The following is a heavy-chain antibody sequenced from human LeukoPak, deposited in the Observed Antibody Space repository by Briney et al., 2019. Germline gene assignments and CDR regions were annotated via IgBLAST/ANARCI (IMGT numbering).Heavy chain of an antibody. CDR1: GDSISSYY. J-gene: IGHJ4*02. V-gene: IGHV4-59*01. CDR2: IYYSGST. Sequence: PSETLYLTCTVSGDSISSYYWRWIRQPPGQGLEWIGYIYYSGSTNYNPSLKSRVTISVDTSKNQFSLKLSSVTAADTAVYYCARGPPYDFWSQGTLVTVSS. D-gene: IGHD3-3*01. CDR3: ARGPPYDF.